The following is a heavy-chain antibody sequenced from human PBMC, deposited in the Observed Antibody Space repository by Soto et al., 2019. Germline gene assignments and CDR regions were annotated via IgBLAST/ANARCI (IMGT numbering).Heavy chain of an antibody. Sequence: EVQLVESGGGLVQPGGSLRLSCAASGFTFSSYSMNWVRQAPGKGLEWVSYISSSSSTIYYADSVKGRFTISRDNAKNSLYLQMNSLRAEDTAVYYCARPEYCGGDCYSGAFDIWGQGTMVTVSS. D-gene: IGHD2-21*01. CDR1: GFTFSSYS. CDR2: ISSSSSTI. J-gene: IGHJ3*02. V-gene: IGHV3-48*01. CDR3: ARPEYCGGDCYSGAFDI.